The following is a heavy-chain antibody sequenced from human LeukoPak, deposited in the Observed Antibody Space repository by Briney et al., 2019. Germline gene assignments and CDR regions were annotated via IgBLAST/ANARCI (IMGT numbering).Heavy chain of an antibody. CDR1: GFTFTSSA. CDR3: AVLDGYNSEY. J-gene: IGHJ4*02. V-gene: IGHV1-58*02. Sequence: GASVKVSCKASGFTFTSSAMQWVRQARGQRLEWIAWIFVGSGNTNYAQKFQERVTITRDMSTSTAYMELSSLRSEDTAVYYCAVLDGYNSEYWGQGTLVTVSS. D-gene: IGHD5-24*01. CDR2: IFVGSGNT.